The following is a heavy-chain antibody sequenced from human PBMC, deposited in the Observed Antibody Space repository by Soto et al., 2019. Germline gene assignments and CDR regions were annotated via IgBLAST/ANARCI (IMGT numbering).Heavy chain of an antibody. D-gene: IGHD3-22*01. Sequence: QVRLVQSEAEVKKAGSSVKVSCKVSGGTFISDAVTWVRQAPGQGLEWMGGVIPMFPKANYAQKFQGRATISADKATSTVYMDQHSLKSEDTAVYYCARCHSDSRGPGYLDSWGQGTLVTV. CDR3: ARCHSDSRGPGYLDS. V-gene: IGHV1-69*06. J-gene: IGHJ4*02. CDR2: VIPMFPKA. CDR1: GGTFISDA.